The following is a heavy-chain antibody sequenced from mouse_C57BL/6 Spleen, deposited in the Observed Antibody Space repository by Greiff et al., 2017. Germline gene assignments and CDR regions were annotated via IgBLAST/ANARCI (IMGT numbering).Heavy chain of an antibody. CDR3: ARPVVAPDWYFDV. J-gene: IGHJ1*03. CDR2: ISSGSSTI. Sequence: EVKLEESGGGLVKPGGSLKLSCAASGFTFSDYGMHWVRQAPEKGLEWVAYISSGSSTIYYADTVKGRFTISRDNAKNTLFLQMTSLRSEDTAMYYCARPVVAPDWYFDVWGTGTTVTVSS. V-gene: IGHV5-17*01. CDR1: GFTFSDYG. D-gene: IGHD1-1*01.